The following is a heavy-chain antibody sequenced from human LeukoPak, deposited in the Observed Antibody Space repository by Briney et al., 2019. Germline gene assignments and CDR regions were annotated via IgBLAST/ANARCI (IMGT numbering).Heavy chain of an antibody. CDR3: ARVIRGYLVAFDI. D-gene: IGHD2-8*02. Sequence: PGGSLRLSCAASGLTFSGYDMHWVRQAPGKGPEWVAVMSYGRQNERYADSVKGRFTISRDNSENMLYLQMNNLRAEDTAVYYCARVIRGYLVAFDIWGQGTLVTVSS. CDR1: GLTFSGYD. CDR2: MSYGRQNE. J-gene: IGHJ3*02. V-gene: IGHV3-30*03.